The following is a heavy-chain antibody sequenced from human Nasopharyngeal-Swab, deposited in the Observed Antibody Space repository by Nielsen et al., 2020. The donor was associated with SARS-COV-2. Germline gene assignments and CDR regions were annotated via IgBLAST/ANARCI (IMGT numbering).Heavy chain of an antibody. CDR1: GYTFTNHF. CDR3: AREISRTTSWFDP. J-gene: IGHJ5*02. D-gene: IGHD1-7*01. V-gene: IGHV1-46*01. Sequence: ASVKVSCKASGYTFTNHFMHWVRQAPGQGLEWMGMINPSGGSTGYAQNFQGRVTVTRDTSTSTVYMELSSLSSEDTAVYYCAREISRTTSWFDPWGQGTLVTVSS. CDR2: INPSGGST.